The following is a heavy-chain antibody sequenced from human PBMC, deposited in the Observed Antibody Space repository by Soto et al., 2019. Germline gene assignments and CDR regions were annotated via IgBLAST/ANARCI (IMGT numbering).Heavy chain of an antibody. Sequence: SETLSLTCTVSGGSISSGDYYWSWIRQPPGKGLEWIGYIYYSGSTYYNPSLKSRVTISVDTSKNQFSLKLSSVTAADTAVYYCVRDLIAVAGFDYWGQGTLVTVSS. V-gene: IGHV4-30-4*01. J-gene: IGHJ4*02. CDR1: GGSISSGDYY. D-gene: IGHD6-19*01. CDR3: VRDLIAVAGFDY. CDR2: IYYSGST.